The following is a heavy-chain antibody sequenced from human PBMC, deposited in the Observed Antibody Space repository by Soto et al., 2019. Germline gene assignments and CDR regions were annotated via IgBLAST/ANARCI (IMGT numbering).Heavy chain of an antibody. CDR3: ARHIAVTGTRGFDY. Sequence: QVQLQESGPGLVKPSGTLSLTCAVSGGSISSSNWWSWVRQPPGKGLEWIGELYHSGTANYNPSLQSRVTISMAKSNNQISLDLSSVTAADSAVYFCARHIAVTGTRGFDYWGQGTLVTVSS. CDR2: LYHSGTA. J-gene: IGHJ4*02. D-gene: IGHD6-19*01. V-gene: IGHV4-4*02. CDR1: GGSISSSNW.